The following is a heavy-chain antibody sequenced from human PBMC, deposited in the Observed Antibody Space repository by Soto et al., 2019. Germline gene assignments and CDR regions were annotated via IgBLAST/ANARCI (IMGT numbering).Heavy chain of an antibody. V-gene: IGHV1-69*12. Sequence: QVQLVQSGAEVRQPASSVKASCKTSGGTFSSYAISWVRQAPGQGLEWMGGIVPIVDTSTYAQKFQGRVTITADESTSTAYMELSSVRYDDTAIYYCVRVVAIPGYPDNWGQGTLVTVAS. J-gene: IGHJ4*02. CDR1: GGTFSSYA. CDR3: VRVVAIPGYPDN. D-gene: IGHD5-12*01. CDR2: IVPIVDTS.